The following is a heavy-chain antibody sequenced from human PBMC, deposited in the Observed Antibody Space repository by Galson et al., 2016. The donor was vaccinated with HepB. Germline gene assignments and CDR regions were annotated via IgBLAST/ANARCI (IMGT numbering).Heavy chain of an antibody. Sequence: ETLSLTCAVYGGSFSGYYWTWIRQPPGESLEWIGEINLGGSTNYNPSLKSRVTVSLDTSKNQFSLNLSSVTAADTAVYFCARQSVILYYFDSWGQGTLVTVSS. V-gene: IGHV4-34*01. J-gene: IGHJ4*02. CDR3: ARQSVILYYFDS. CDR1: GGSFSGYY. CDR2: INLGGST.